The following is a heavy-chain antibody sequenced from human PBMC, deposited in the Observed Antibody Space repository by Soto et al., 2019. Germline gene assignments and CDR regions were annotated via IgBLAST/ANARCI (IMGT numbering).Heavy chain of an antibody. J-gene: IGHJ6*03. V-gene: IGHV3-33*01. CDR3: ARAVTIFGVVNPSYYYYYMDV. Sequence: GGSLRLSCAASGFTFSSYGMHWVRQAPGKGLEWVAVIWYDGSNKYYADSVKGRFTISRENSKNTLYMQMNSLGAEDTVVYYCARAVTIFGVVNPSYYYYYMDVWGKGTTVTVSS. CDR2: IWYDGSNK. CDR1: GFTFSSYG. D-gene: IGHD3-3*01.